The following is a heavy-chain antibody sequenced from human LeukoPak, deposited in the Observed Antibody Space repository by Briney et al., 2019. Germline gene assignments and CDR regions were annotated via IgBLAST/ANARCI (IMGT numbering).Heavy chain of an antibody. CDR3: AREHSVGGGLDAFDM. Sequence: SETLSLTCTVSGGSISTYYWNWIRQAPGKGLEWIGYVYSIGRTNSNPTLRSRVTISVATSKTQFSLRLTSVTPADTAVYYCAREHSVGGGLDAFDMWGQGTMVTVSS. D-gene: IGHD3-16*01. V-gene: IGHV4-59*01. CDR1: GGSISTYY. J-gene: IGHJ3*02. CDR2: VYSIGRT.